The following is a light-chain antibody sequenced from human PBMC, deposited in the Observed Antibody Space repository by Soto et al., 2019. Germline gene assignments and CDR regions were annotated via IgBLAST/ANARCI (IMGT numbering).Light chain of an antibody. CDR2: GAS. V-gene: IGKV3-15*01. Sequence: TQSPATLSVSPGERATLSCRASQSVSSDLAWYQKKPGQAPRLLIYGASTRATGIPARFSGSGSATELTLTISSLQSEDFAVYYCQQYNNWPTLTFGGGTKVDIK. CDR3: QQYNNWPTLT. CDR1: QSVSSD. J-gene: IGKJ4*01.